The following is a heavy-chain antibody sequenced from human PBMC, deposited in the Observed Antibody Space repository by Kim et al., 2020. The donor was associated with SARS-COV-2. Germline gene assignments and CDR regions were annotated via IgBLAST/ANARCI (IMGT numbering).Heavy chain of an antibody. CDR2: IIPIFGTA. D-gene: IGHD4-17*01. J-gene: IGHJ6*02. CDR3: ARDGIVRRKAQYGDYGGGMDV. V-gene: IGHV1-69*13. Sequence: SVKVSCKASGGTFSSYAISWVRQAPGQGLEWMGGIIPIFGTANYAQKFQGRVTITADESTSTAYMELSSLRSEDTAVYYCARDGIVRRKAQYGDYGGGMDVWGQGTTVTVSS. CDR1: GGTFSSYA.